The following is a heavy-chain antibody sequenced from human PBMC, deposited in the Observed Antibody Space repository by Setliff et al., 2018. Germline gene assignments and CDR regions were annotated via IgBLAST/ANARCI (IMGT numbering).Heavy chain of an antibody. CDR2: IYTSGST. D-gene: IGHD6-13*01. J-gene: IGHJ1*01. V-gene: IGHV4-59*03. CDR3: ALSSSWFKDFQH. CDR1: GGSISSYY. Sequence: SETLSLTCTVSGGSISSYYWSWIRQPPWKGLEWIGYIYTSGSTNYNPSLKSRVTISLDTSKNQFSLKVSSVTAADTAIYYCALSSSWFKDFQHWGQGTLVTVSS.